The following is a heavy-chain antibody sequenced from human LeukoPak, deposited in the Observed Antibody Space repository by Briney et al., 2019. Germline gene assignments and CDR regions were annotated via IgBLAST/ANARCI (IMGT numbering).Heavy chain of an antibody. V-gene: IGHV4-61*02. CDR2: IYTSGST. CDR1: GGSISSGSYY. Sequence: SQTLSLTCTVSGGSISSGSYYWSWIRQPAGKGLEWIGRIYTSGSTNYNPSLKSRVTISVDTSKNQFSLKLSSVTAADTAVYYCARGTSEGATIDYWGQGTLVTVSS. D-gene: IGHD1-26*01. CDR3: ARGTSEGATIDY. J-gene: IGHJ4*02.